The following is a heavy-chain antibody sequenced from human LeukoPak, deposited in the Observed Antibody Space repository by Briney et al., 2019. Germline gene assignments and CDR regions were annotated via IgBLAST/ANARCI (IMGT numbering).Heavy chain of an antibody. CDR2: ISSTSSYI. J-gene: IGHJ3*02. CDR1: GFTFSSYS. CDR3: ARGAAGAFDI. V-gene: IGHV3-21*01. Sequence: GGSLRLSCAASGFTFSSYSMNWVRQAPGKGLEWVSSISSTSSYIYYADSLKGRFTISRDNAKNSLYLQMNSLRAEDTAVYYCARGAAGAFDIWGQGTMVTVSS. D-gene: IGHD2-15*01.